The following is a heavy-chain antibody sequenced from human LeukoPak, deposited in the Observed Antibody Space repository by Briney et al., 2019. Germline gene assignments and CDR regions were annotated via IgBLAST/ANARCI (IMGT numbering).Heavy chain of an antibody. V-gene: IGHV5-51*01. CDR3: ARFICSSTSCYFNYMDV. D-gene: IGHD2-2*01. Sequence: LGESLKISCKGSGYSFTSYWIGWARQMPGKGLEWMGIIYPGDSDTRYSPSFQGQVTISADKSISTAYLQWSSLKASGTAMYYCARFICSSTSCYFNYMDVWGKGTTVTVSS. CDR1: GYSFTSYW. J-gene: IGHJ6*03. CDR2: IYPGDSDT.